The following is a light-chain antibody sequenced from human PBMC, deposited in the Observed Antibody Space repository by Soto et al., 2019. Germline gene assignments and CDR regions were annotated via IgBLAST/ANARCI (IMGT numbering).Light chain of an antibody. CDR2: DVS. V-gene: IGLV2-14*03. Sequence: QSALTQPASVSGSPGQSITISCTGTSSDVVGYNYVSWYQHHPGKAPQLMIFDVSNRPSGVSNRFSGSKSGNTASLTISGLQPEDEADYYCSSYTTSNTRQIVFGTGTKLTVL. CDR3: SSYTTSNTRQIV. CDR1: SSDVVGYNY. J-gene: IGLJ1*01.